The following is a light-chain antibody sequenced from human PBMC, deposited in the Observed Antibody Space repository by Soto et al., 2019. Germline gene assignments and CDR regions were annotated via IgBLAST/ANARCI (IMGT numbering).Light chain of an antibody. CDR3: QQRSNRPPEIT. CDR1: QSVSIN. CDR2: GAA. J-gene: IGKJ5*01. V-gene: IGKV3-11*01. Sequence: EIVMTQSPAALSLSPGDRATLSCRASQSVSINLAWYQQQPGPAPRLLLYGAATRATGIPARFSGSGCGTDFTLTISSIDPEAFEVYVCQQRSNRPPEITFGQGTQVEIK.